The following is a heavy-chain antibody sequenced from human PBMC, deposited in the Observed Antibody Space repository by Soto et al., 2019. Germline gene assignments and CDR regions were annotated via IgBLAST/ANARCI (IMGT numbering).Heavy chain of an antibody. Sequence: QVQLQESGPGLVKPSETLSLTCTVSGGSISSYYWSWIRQPPGKGLEWIGYIYYSGSTNYNPSLKSRVTISVDTSKNQFSLKLSSVTAVDTAVYYCARDRGRPYMDVWGKGTTVTVSS. CDR1: GGSISSYY. CDR2: IYYSGST. CDR3: ARDRGRPYMDV. J-gene: IGHJ6*03. D-gene: IGHD3-10*01. V-gene: IGHV4-59*01.